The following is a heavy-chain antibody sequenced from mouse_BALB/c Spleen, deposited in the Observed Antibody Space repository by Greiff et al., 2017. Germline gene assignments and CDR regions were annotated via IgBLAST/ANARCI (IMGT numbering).Heavy chain of an antibody. CDR2: INPSSGYT. D-gene: IGHD2-1*01. CDR3: ARNYGNSAFAY. J-gene: IGHJ3*01. CDR1: GYTFTSYT. Sequence: QVHLQQSGAELARPGASVKMSCKASGYTFTSYTMHWVKQRPGQGLEWIGYINPSSGYTNYNQKFKDKATLTADKSSSTAYMQLSSLTSEDSAVYYCARNYGNSAFAYWGQGTLVTVSA. V-gene: IGHV1-4*01.